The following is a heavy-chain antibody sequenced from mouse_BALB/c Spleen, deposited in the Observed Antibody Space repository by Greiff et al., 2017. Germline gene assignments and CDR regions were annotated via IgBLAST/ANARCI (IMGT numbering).Heavy chain of an antibody. J-gene: IGHJ4*01. CDR2: ISSGSSTI. CDR1: GFTFSSFG. Sequence: EVKLMESGGGLVQPGGSRKLSCAASGFTFSSFGMHWVRQAPEKGLEWVAYISSGSSTIYYADTVKGRFTISRDNPKNTLFLQMTSLRSEDTAMYYCARYDYDAMDHWGQGTSVTVSS. CDR3: ARYDYDAMDH. V-gene: IGHV5-17*02.